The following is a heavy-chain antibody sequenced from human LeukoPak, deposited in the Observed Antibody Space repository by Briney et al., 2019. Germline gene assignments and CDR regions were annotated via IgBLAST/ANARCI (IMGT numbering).Heavy chain of an antibody. V-gene: IGHV3-48*01. Sequence: PGGSLRLSCAASGFTFSSYGMGWVRQAPGKGLEWVSYISSSSSTIYYADSVKGRFTISRDNAKNSLYLQMNSLRAEDTAVYYCARVNRMVPGYCSGGTCPGDYWGQGTLVTVSS. CDR1: GFTFSSYG. CDR2: ISSSSSTI. CDR3: ARVNRMVPGYCSGGTCPGDY. J-gene: IGHJ4*02. D-gene: IGHD2-15*01.